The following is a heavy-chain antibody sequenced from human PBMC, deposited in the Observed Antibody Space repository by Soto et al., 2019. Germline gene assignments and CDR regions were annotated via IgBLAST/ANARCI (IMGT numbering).Heavy chain of an antibody. Sequence: GGSLRLSCAASGFTFSSYGMHWVRQAPGKGLEWVAVISYDGSNKYYADSVKGRFTISRDNSKNTLYLQMNSLRAEDTAVYYCANVGLRYFDWPPDYWGQGTLVTVSS. V-gene: IGHV3-30*18. J-gene: IGHJ4*02. CDR2: ISYDGSNK. CDR3: ANVGLRYFDWPPDY. D-gene: IGHD3-9*01. CDR1: GFTFSSYG.